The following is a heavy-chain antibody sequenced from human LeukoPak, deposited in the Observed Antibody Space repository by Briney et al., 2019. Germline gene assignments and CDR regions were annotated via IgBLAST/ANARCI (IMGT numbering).Heavy chain of an antibody. CDR3: ARGGAIVVVVAAIIPFDY. CDR2: INHSGST. Sequence: SATLSLTCAVSGDSISGSNWWSWIRQPPGKGLEWIGEINHSGSTNYNPSLKSRVTISVDTSKNQFSLKLSSVTAADTAVYYCARGGAIVVVVAAIIPFDYWGQGTLVTVPS. V-gene: IGHV4-4*02. D-gene: IGHD2-15*01. CDR1: GDSISGSNW. J-gene: IGHJ4*02.